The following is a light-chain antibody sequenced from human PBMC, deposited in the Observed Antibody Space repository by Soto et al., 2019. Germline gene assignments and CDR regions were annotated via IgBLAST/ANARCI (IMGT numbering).Light chain of an antibody. Sequence: EIVLTQSPATLSLSPGERATLSCRASQSVSRNLAWYQQKPGQAPRLLIYDASNRATGIPDRFSGSGSGTDFTLTISRLEPEDFAVYYCQQYGSSLFTFGPGTKVDIK. CDR1: QSVSRN. CDR2: DAS. J-gene: IGKJ3*01. CDR3: QQYGSSLFT. V-gene: IGKV3-20*01.